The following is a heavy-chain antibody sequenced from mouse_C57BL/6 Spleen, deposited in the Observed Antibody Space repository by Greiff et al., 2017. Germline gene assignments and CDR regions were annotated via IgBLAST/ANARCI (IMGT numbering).Heavy chain of an antibody. CDR1: GYTFTSYW. V-gene: IGHV1-61*01. CDR3: AKPYYCNYVV. Sequence: QVQLQQPGAELVRPGSSVKLSCKASGYTFTSYWMDWVKQRPGQGLEWIGNIYPSDSETHYNQKFKDKATLTVDKSSSTAYMQLSSLTSEDSAVYYCAKPYYCNYVVWGTGTTVTVSS. D-gene: IGHD2-10*01. J-gene: IGHJ1*03. CDR2: IYPSDSET.